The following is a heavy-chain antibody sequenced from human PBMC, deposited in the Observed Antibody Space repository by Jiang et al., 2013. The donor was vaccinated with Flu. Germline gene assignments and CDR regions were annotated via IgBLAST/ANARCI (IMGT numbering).Heavy chain of an antibody. J-gene: IGHJ4*02. D-gene: IGHD1-20*01. CDR3: ARSGPYNWRWYYFDY. CDR2: IDWDDDK. V-gene: IGHV2-70*01. CDR1: GFSLSTSGMC. Sequence: TQTLTLTCTFSGFSLSTSGMCVSWIRQPPGKALEWLALIDWDDDKYYSTSLKTRLTISKDTSKNQVVLTMTNMDPVDTATYYCARSGPYNWRWYYFDYWGQGTLVTVSS.